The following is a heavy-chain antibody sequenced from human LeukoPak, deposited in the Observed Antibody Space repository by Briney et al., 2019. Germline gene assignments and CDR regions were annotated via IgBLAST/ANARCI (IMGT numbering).Heavy chain of an antibody. D-gene: IGHD2-2*01. J-gene: IGHJ6*03. CDR1: GGSISSYY. Sequence: SETLSLTCTVSGGSISSYYWSWIRQPAGKGLEWIGRIYTSGSTNYNPSLKSRVTMSVDTSKNQFSLKLSSVTAADTAVYYCARDRPVPYCSSTSCYGSSYYYYMDVWDKGTTVTVSS. V-gene: IGHV4-4*07. CDR2: IYTSGST. CDR3: ARDRPVPYCSSTSCYGSSYYYYMDV.